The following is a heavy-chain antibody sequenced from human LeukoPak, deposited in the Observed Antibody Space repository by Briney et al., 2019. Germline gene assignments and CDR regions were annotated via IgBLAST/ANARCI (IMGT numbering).Heavy chain of an antibody. CDR2: IDPSDSDT. V-gene: IGHV5-51*01. CDR1: GYSFTSYW. Sequence: GESLKISCKASGYSFTSYWIGWVRQMPEKGLEWMGIIDPSDSDTRYTPSFQGQVTISADKSLTTAYLQWNGLKASDTAMYYCARQTAMGRSGDYWGQGILVTVSS. D-gene: IGHD5-18*01. CDR3: ARQTAMGRSGDY. J-gene: IGHJ4*02.